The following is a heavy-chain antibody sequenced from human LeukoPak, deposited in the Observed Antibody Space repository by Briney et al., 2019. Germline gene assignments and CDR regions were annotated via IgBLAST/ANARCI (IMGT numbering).Heavy chain of an antibody. V-gene: IGHV3-72*01. CDR1: GFTFSDHY. CDR2: VRNKANSYTT. CDR3: VRVKSGGAFDI. J-gene: IGHJ3*02. D-gene: IGHD5-12*01. Sequence: QPGGSLRLSCAASGFTFSDHYMDWVRQAPGKGLEWVGRVRNKANSYTTDFAASVKGRFTISRDDSKKSLYLQMNNLKTEDAALYYYVRVKSGGAFDIWGPGTMVTVSS.